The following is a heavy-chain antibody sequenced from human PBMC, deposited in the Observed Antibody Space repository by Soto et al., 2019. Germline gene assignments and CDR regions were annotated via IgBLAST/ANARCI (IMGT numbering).Heavy chain of an antibody. V-gene: IGHV3-30*18. J-gene: IGHJ4*02. Sequence: QVQLVESGGGVVQPGRSLRLSCAASGFTFSSYGMHWVRQAPGKGLEWVEVISYDGSNKYYADSVKGRFTISRDNSKNRLNLQMNSLRADGTAVYYCAKEWVSESRVWSFDYWGQRNLVTPSS. D-gene: IGHD3-22*01. CDR1: GFTFSSYG. CDR3: AKEWVSESRVWSFDY. CDR2: ISYDGSNK.